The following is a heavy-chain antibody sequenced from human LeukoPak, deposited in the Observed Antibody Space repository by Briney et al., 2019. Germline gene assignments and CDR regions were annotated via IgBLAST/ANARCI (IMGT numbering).Heavy chain of an antibody. V-gene: IGHV4-59*12. D-gene: IGHD6-13*01. CDR2: ISYSGST. CDR1: GGSISSYY. J-gene: IGHJ4*02. Sequence: SETLSLTCTVSGGSISSYYWSWIRQPPGKGLEWIGYISYSGSTNYNPSLKSRLTISLDTSKRQSSLNLNSVTVADTALYYCARDYGGGWYQIDYWGQGTLVTVSS. CDR3: ARDYGGGWYQIDY.